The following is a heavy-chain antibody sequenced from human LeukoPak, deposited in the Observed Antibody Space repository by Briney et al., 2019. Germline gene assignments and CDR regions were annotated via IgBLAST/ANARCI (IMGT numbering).Heavy chain of an antibody. V-gene: IGHV1-8*02. CDR3: ARGILRFLEWFSRFDP. J-gene: IGHJ5*02. CDR1: GYTFTSYG. D-gene: IGHD3-3*01. CDR2: MNPNSGNT. Sequence: ASVKVSCKASGYTFTSYGISWVRQATGQGLEWMGWMNPNSGNTGYAQKFQGRVTMTRNTSISTAYMELSSLRSEDTAVYYCARGILRFLEWFSRFDPWGQGTLVTVSS.